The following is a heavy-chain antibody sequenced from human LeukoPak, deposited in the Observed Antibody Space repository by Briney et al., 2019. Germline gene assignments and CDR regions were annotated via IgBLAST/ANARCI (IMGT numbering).Heavy chain of an antibody. D-gene: IGHD6-25*01. Sequence: GGSLRLSCAASGFTFDDYAMHWVRQAPGKGLEWVSGISWNSGSIGYADSVKGRFTISRDNAKNSLYLQMNSLRAEDTALYHCARVSAISGLYWYFDLWGRGTLVTASS. V-gene: IGHV3-9*01. CDR2: ISWNSGSI. CDR1: GFTFDDYA. CDR3: ARVSAISGLYWYFDL. J-gene: IGHJ2*01.